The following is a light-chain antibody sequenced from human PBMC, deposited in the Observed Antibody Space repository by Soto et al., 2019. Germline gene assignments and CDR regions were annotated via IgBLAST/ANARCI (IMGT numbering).Light chain of an antibody. CDR1: ESVSSSY. Sequence: EIVLTQSPGTLSLSPGERATLSCRASESVSSSYLAWYQQKPGQAPRLLIYVASTRAIGIPDRFSGSGSGTDFTLTISRLEPEDFAVYYCQQYGNSPYTFGQGTKLEIK. CDR3: QQYGNSPYT. J-gene: IGKJ2*01. V-gene: IGKV3-20*01. CDR2: VAS.